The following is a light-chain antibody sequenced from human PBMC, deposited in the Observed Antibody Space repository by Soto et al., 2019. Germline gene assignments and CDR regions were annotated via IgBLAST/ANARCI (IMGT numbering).Light chain of an antibody. V-gene: IGLV2-14*01. CDR1: SSDVGGYNY. CDR3: SSYTGSSTLHVV. J-gene: IGLJ2*01. CDR2: DVS. Sequence: QSVLTQPASVSGSPGQSITISCTGTSSDVGGYNYVSWYQQHPGKAPKLMIYDVSNWPSGISNRFSGSKSGNTASLTISGLQAEDEAEYYCSSYTGSSTLHVVFGGGTKLTVL.